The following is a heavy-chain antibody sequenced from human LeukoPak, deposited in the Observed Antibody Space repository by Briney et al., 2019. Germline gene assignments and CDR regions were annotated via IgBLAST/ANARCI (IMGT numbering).Heavy chain of an antibody. CDR1: GFTFSNYA. J-gene: IGHJ4*02. V-gene: IGHV3-23*01. CDR3: AKDESIAAAGTDY. CDR2: ISGGGSP. D-gene: IGHD6-13*01. Sequence: GGSLRLSCAASGFTFSNYAMFWIRQAPGKGLEWVSGISGGGSPYFADSVKGRFTISRDNSKNTLYLQMNSLRVEDTAVYYCAKDESIAAAGTDYWGQGTLVTVSS.